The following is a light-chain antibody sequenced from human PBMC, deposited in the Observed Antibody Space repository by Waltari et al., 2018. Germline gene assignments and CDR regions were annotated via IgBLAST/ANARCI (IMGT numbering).Light chain of an antibody. J-gene: IGLJ3*02. Sequence: QSVLTQPPSVSGTPGQGVTISCSGRSSNIGTTYVYWYQQLPRTAPTLLIFRNDQRPSGVPDRFSASKSGTSASLAISGLRSEDEADYYCAAWDDGLSGPVFGGGTKLTVL. CDR1: SSNIGTTY. V-gene: IGLV1-47*01. CDR2: RND. CDR3: AAWDDGLSGPV.